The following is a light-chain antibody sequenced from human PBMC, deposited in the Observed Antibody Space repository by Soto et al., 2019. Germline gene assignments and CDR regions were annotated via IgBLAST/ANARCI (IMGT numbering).Light chain of an antibody. CDR2: DAS. Sequence: ETVLTQSPATLSLSPGERATLSCRASQSISSYLAWYQQKPGQAPRLLIYDASNRATGIPARFSGSGSGTDFTLTISSLEPEDFAVYYCQQRSNWPPITFGQWTRLEI. CDR1: QSISSY. J-gene: IGKJ5*01. V-gene: IGKV3-11*01. CDR3: QQRSNWPPIT.